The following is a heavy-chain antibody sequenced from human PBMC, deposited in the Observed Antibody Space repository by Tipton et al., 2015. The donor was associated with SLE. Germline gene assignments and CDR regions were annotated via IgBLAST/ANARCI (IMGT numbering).Heavy chain of an antibody. J-gene: IGHJ4*03. V-gene: IGHV4-34*01. CDR2: ISHTGST. D-gene: IGHD6-13*01. Sequence: TLSLTCAVYGGSISAYYWSWIRQPPGKGLEWIGEISHTGSTNFNPSLKSRVAISADTSKRQFSLKLSSVTAADTAVYYCATRGSSSWYFFDYWGQGTTVTCSS. CDR3: ATRGSSSWYFFDY. CDR1: GGSISAYY.